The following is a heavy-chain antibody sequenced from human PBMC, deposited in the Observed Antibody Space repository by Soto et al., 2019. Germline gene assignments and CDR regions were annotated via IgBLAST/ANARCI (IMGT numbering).Heavy chain of an antibody. CDR3: ARDRIVATIIGSAPYYYYGMDV. CDR1: GGTFSSYA. D-gene: IGHD5-12*01. Sequence: SVKVSCKASGGTFSSYAISWVRQAPGQGLEWMGGIIPIFGTANYAQKFQGRVTITADESTSTAYMELSSLRSEDTAVYYCARDRIVATIIGSAPYYYYGMDVWGQGTTVTVSS. V-gene: IGHV1-69*13. CDR2: IIPIFGTA. J-gene: IGHJ6*02.